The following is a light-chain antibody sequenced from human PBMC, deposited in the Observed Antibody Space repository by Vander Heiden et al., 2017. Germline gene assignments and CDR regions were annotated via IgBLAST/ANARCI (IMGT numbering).Light chain of an antibody. CDR3: SSYTSSSTRV. V-gene: IGLV2-14*01. J-gene: IGLJ1*01. CDR1: SSDIGGYKY. Sequence: QSALTQPAALSASPGQSITISCTKTSSDIGGYKYVSWYKQHPGRAPKRMIYDVTNRPSGVSNRFSGSKSGNTASLTISGLQAEDEADYYCSSYTSSSTRVFGTGTKVTVL. CDR2: DVT.